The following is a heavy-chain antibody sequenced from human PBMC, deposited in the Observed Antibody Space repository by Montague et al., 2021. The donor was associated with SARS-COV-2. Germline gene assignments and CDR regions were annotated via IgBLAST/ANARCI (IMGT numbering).Heavy chain of an antibody. J-gene: IGHJ4*02. CDR2: IRHDGTKK. CDR1: GFTFSHSA. CDR3: AKSKAAAGMASAFDV. D-gene: IGHD6-25*01. V-gene: IGHV3-33*06. Sequence: FLRLSCAASGFTFSHSAMHWVRQAPGKGLEWVAVIRHDGTKKFHANSVKGRFIISRDNSQNLLHLQMNSVRGDDTALYYCAKSKAAAGMASAFDVWGQGTLVTVSS.